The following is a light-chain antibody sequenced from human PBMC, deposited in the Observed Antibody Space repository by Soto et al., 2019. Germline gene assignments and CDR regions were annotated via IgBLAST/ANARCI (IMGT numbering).Light chain of an antibody. CDR3: QQYNDWPRT. J-gene: IGKJ5*01. CDR2: GSS. V-gene: IGKV3-15*01. Sequence: VITQSPATLSVSPGAIVTLSCRASQLFSSNLAWYQRRHGQAPRLLIYGSSTRATGVPPRFSGSGSGTELTITISSLQSEDGAVYDCQQYNDWPRTFGQGTRLEIK. CDR1: QLFSSN.